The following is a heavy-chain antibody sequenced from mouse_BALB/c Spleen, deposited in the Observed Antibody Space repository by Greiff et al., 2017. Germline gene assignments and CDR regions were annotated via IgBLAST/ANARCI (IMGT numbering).Heavy chain of an antibody. D-gene: IGHD2-1*01. V-gene: IGHV1S81*02. Sequence: QVQLQQSGAELVKPGASVKLSCKASGYTFTSYWMHWVKQRPGQGLEWIGEINPSNGRTNYNEKFKSKATLTVDKSSSTAYMQLSSLTSEDSAVYYCASGNMDYWGQGTSVTVSS. CDR1: GYTFTSYW. CDR2: INPSNGRT. J-gene: IGHJ4*01. CDR3: ASGNMDY.